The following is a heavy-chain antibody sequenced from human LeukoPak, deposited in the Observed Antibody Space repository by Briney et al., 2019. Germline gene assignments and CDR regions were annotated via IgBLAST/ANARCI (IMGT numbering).Heavy chain of an antibody. CDR3: ARSSYSSWYRSEYFQY. V-gene: IGHV5-51*01. D-gene: IGHD6-19*01. CDR1: GYNFATYW. CDR2: IYPRDSDT. Sequence: GESLKISYEGSGYNFATYWIAWVRQMPGKGLEWMGIIYPRDSDTRYSPSFQGQVTISVDKSISTAYLHWSSLKASDTAMYYCARSSYSSWYRSEYFQYWGQGTLVTVSS. J-gene: IGHJ1*01.